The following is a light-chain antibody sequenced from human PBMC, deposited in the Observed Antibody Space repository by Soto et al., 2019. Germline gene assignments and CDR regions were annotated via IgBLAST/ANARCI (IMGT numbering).Light chain of an antibody. CDR2: DVS. V-gene: IGLV2-14*01. J-gene: IGLJ1*01. CDR3: CSYSTHTTLYV. CDR1: YSDVGDYNL. Sequence: QSVLTQPASVSGSPGQSITISCSGTYSDVGDYNLVSWYQQRPGKAPKLVIFDVSNRPSGISDRFSGSKSGNTASLTISGLQAEDEGDYFRCSYSTHTTLYVFGSGTKLTVL.